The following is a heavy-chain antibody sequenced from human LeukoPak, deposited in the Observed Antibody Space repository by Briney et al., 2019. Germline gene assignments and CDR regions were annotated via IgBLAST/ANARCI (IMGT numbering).Heavy chain of an antibody. J-gene: IGHJ4*02. CDR2: INWNGGST. V-gene: IGHV3-20*01. Sequence: TGGSLRPSCAASGFTFDYYGMSWVRQAPGKGLEWVSGINWNGGSTGYADSVKGRFTISRDNAKNSLYLQMNSLRAEDTALYHCARALVAYCGGDCYAPDDYWGQGTLVTVSS. D-gene: IGHD2-21*02. CDR1: GFTFDYYG. CDR3: ARALVAYCGGDCYAPDDY.